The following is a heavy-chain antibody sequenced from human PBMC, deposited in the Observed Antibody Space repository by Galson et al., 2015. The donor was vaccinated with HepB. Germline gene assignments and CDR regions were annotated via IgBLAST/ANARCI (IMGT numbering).Heavy chain of an antibody. CDR3: ARTYYDFWSGYLKYAFDI. J-gene: IGHJ3*02. CDR1: GYTFTSYD. D-gene: IGHD3-3*01. V-gene: IGHV1-8*01. Sequence: SVKVSCKASGYTFTSYDINWVRQATGQGLEWMGWMNPNSGNTGYAQKFQGRVTMTRNTSISTAYMELSSLRSEDTAVYYCARTYYDFWSGYLKYAFDIWGQGTMVTVSS. CDR2: MNPNSGNT.